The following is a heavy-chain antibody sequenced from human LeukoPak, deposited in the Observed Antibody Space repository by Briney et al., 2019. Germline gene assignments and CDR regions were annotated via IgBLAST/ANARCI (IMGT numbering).Heavy chain of an antibody. D-gene: IGHD3-10*01. V-gene: IGHV3-48*02. CDR3: ARGSHPVRGVIPYYFDN. Sequence: GGSLRLSCAASGFTFSNYNINWLRQAPGKGLEWVSYISSSSTITYYADSVKGRFTISRDDAKNSLYLQVNSLRDEDTTVYYCARGSHPVRGVIPYYFDNWGQGTLVTVSS. J-gene: IGHJ4*02. CDR2: ISSSSTIT. CDR1: GFTFSNYN.